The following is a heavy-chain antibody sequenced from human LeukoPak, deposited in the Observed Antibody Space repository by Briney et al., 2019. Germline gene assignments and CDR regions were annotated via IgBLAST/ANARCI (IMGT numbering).Heavy chain of an antibody. CDR2: ISAYNGNT. CDR1: GYTFTSYG. D-gene: IGHD6-19*01. Sequence: GASVKVSCKASGYTFTSYGISWVRQAPGQGLEWMGWISAYNGNTNYAQKLQGRVTMTTDTSTGTAYMELRSLRSDDTAVYYCARAGYSSGWPSSFDYWGQGTLVTVSS. CDR3: ARAGYSSGWPSSFDY. V-gene: IGHV1-18*01. J-gene: IGHJ4*02.